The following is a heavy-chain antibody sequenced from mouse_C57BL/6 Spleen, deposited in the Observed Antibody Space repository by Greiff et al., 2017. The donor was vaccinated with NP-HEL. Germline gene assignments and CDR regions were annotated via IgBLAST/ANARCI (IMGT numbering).Heavy chain of an antibody. V-gene: IGHV1-11*01. Sequence: QVQLQQSGAELASPGASVTLSCKASGYTFTDHIMNWVNKRPGQGLEWIGRIYPVSGETNYNQKFMGKATFSVDRSSSTVYMVLNSLTSEDPAVYYGGIEGYDDGYAMDYWGQGTSVTVSS. CDR2: IYPVSGET. D-gene: IGHD2-14*01. CDR3: GIEGYDDGYAMDY. CDR1: GYTFTDHI. J-gene: IGHJ4*01.